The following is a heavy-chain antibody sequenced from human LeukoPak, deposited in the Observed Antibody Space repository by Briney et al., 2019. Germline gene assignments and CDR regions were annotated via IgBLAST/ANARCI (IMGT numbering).Heavy chain of an antibody. Sequence: SEALSLTCAVYGGSFSGDFWSWIRQSPGKGLEWIGEIHHTGSTNYNPSLKSRVTISVDKSKNQFSLNFNSMSAADSAVYYCAANGYYTIEYWGQGTLVTVSS. D-gene: IGHD1-26*01. V-gene: IGHV4-34*01. J-gene: IGHJ4*02. CDR1: GGSFSGDF. CDR3: AANGYYTIEY. CDR2: IHHTGST.